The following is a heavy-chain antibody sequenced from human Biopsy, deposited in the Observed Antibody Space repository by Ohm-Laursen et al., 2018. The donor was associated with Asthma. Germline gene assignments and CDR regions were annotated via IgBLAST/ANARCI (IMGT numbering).Heavy chain of an antibody. CDR1: GFTFSSYG. CDR3: ASQSSGPDFWSGYYYFDY. Sequence: SLRLSCAASGFTFSSYGMHWVRQAPVKALEPVAVISYDGSNKYYADSVKGRFTISRDNSKNTLYLQMNSLRAEDTAVYYCASQSSGPDFWSGYYYFDYWGQGTLVTVSS. CDR2: ISYDGSNK. V-gene: IGHV3-30*03. D-gene: IGHD3-3*01. J-gene: IGHJ4*02.